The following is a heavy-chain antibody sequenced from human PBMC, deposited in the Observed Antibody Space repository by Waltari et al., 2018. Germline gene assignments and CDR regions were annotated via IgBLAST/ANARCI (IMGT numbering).Heavy chain of an antibody. J-gene: IGHJ1*01. CDR3: ARYSSGWYGPYFQH. Sequence: QVQLVQSGAEVKKPGASVKVSCKASGYTFTSYDINWVRQATGQGLEWMGWMNHNSGNTGYSQRCQGRVTITRNTSISTAYMELSSLRSEDTAVYYCARYSSGWYGPYFQHWGQGTLVTVSS. V-gene: IGHV1-8*03. CDR2: MNHNSGNT. D-gene: IGHD6-19*01. CDR1: GYTFTSYD.